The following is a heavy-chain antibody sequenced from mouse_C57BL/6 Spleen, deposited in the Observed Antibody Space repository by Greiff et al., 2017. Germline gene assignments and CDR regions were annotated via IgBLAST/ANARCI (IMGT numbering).Heavy chain of an antibody. J-gene: IGHJ3*01. CDR1: GFNIKDDY. V-gene: IGHV14-4*01. CDR2: IDPENGDT. CDR3: TKTGTGFAY. D-gene: IGHD4-1*01. Sequence: EVQLQQSGAELVRPGASVKLSCTASGFNIKDDYMHWVKQRPEQGLEWIGWIDPENGDTEYASKFQGKATITADTSSNTAYLQLSSLTSEDTAFYYCTKTGTGFAYWGQGTLVTVSA.